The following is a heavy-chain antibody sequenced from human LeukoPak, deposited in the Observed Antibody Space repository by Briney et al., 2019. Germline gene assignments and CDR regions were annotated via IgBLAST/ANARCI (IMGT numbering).Heavy chain of an antibody. Sequence: GGSLRLSCAASGFTFSSYAMSWVRQAPGKGLEWVSAISGSGGSTYYADSVKGRFTISRDNSKNTLYLQMNSLRAEDTAVYYCAKASHIVVVPAAYFDYWGQGTLVTVSS. CDR3: AKASHIVVVPAAYFDY. D-gene: IGHD2-2*01. J-gene: IGHJ4*02. V-gene: IGHV3-23*01. CDR2: ISGSGGST. CDR1: GFTFSSYA.